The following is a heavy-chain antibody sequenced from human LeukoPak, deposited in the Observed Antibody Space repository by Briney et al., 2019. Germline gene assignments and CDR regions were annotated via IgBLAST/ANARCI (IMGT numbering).Heavy chain of an antibody. CDR2: ISSSSSYI. J-gene: IGHJ3*02. CDR3: ARDRITYYYDSSGYYSGSVAAFDI. Sequence: PGGSLRLSRAASGFTFSSYSMNWVRQAPGKGLEWVSSISSSSSYIYYADSVKGRFTISRDNAKNSLYLQMNSLRAEDTAVYYCARDRITYYYDSSGYYSGSVAAFDIWGQGTMVTVSS. V-gene: IGHV3-21*01. D-gene: IGHD3-22*01. CDR1: GFTFSSYS.